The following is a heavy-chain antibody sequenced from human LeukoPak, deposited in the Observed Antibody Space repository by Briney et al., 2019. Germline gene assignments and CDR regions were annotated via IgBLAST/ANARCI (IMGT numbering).Heavy chain of an antibody. V-gene: IGHV4-31*03. CDR1: GGSISSSNYY. CDR2: IFYTGNT. Sequence: PSETLSLTCTVSGGSISSSNYYWSWIRQLPGKGLEWIGYIFYTGNTYFNPSLKSRVGISADTSKNEFSLQLRSVTAADTAVYFCARVPFGSEHFDCWGQGTLVTVSA. CDR3: ARVPFGSEHFDC. D-gene: IGHD3-10*01. J-gene: IGHJ4*02.